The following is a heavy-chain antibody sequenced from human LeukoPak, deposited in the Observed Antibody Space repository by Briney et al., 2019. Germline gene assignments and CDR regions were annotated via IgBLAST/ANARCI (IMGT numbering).Heavy chain of an antibody. V-gene: IGHV3-23*01. CDR3: AKDARYSSGWYYFDY. CDR1: GFTFSTYA. J-gene: IGHJ4*02. CDR2: ISPTGDGA. Sequence: GGSLRLSCAASGFTFSTYALHWVRQAPGKGLEWVSGISPTGDGAYYADSVKGRFTISRDNSKNTLYLQMNSLRAEDTAVYYCAKDARYSSGWYYFDYWGQGTLVTVSS. D-gene: IGHD6-19*01.